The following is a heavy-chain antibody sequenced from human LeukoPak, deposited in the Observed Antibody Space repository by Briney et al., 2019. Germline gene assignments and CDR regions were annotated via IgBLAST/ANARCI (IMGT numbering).Heavy chain of an antibody. D-gene: IGHD3-10*01. CDR1: GFTVSSNY. V-gene: IGHV3-15*01. CDR2: TNRKTDGGTI. J-gene: IGHJ4*02. CDR3: ATGGHYYGS. Sequence: GGSLRLSCAASGFTVSSNYMSWVRQAPGKGLEWVGRTNRKTDGGTIDYAAPVKGRFIISRDDSKSTVDLQMSSLKTDDTAVYYCATGGHYYGSWGQGTLVTVSP.